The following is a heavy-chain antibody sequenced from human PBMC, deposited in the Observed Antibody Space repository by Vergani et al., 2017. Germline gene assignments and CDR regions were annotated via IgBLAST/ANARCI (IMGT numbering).Heavy chain of an antibody. Sequence: EVQLVETGGGLIQPGGSLRLSCAASGFTVSSNYMSWVRQAPGKGLEWVSVISGSGGSTYYADSVKGRFTISRDNSKNTLYLQMNSLRAEDTAVYYCAKDAPIFGVVITYLDYWGQGTLVTVSS. CDR3: AKDAPIFGVVITYLDY. V-gene: IGHV3-53*02. D-gene: IGHD3-3*01. CDR1: GFTVSSNY. J-gene: IGHJ4*02. CDR2: ISGSGGST.